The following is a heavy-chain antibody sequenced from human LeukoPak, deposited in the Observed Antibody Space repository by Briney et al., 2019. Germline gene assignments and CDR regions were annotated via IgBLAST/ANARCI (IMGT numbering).Heavy chain of an antibody. CDR1: GYTFTGYY. CDR2: INPNSGGT. J-gene: IGHJ6*03. V-gene: IGHV1-2*02. D-gene: IGHD1-26*01. CDR3: AREAQASGSYFLRDYYYMDV. Sequence: ASVKVSCKASGYTFTGYYMHWVRQAPGQGLEWMGWINPNSGGTNYAQKFQGRVTMTRDTSISTAYMELSRLRSDDTAVYYCAREAQASGSYFLRDYYYMDVWGKGTTVTISS.